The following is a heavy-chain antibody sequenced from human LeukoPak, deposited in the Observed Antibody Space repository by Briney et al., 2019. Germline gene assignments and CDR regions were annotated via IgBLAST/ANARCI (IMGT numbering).Heavy chain of an antibody. Sequence: GGSLRLSCAASGFTFSDYYMTWIRQAPGKGLEWVSYISSSGNTIYYADSVKGRFTISRDNAKNSLYLQMNSLRAEDTAVYYCAKARSGDPTDYWGQGTLVTVSS. CDR2: ISSSGNTI. CDR1: GFTFSDYY. CDR3: AKARSGDPTDY. J-gene: IGHJ4*02. V-gene: IGHV3-11*01. D-gene: IGHD4-17*01.